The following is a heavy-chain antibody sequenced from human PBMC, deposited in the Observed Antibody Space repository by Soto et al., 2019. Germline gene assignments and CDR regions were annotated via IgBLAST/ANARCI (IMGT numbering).Heavy chain of an antibody. D-gene: IGHD3-22*01. J-gene: IGHJ3*02. V-gene: IGHV4-39*01. CDR2: IYYSGST. CDR1: GGSISSSSYY. Sequence: SETLSLTCTVSGGSISSSSYYWGWIRQPPGKGLEWIGSIYYSGSTYYNPSLKSRVTISVDTSKNQFSLKLSPVTAADTAVYYCAGSMIVVVTTFDAFDIWGQGTMVTVSS. CDR3: AGSMIVVVTTFDAFDI.